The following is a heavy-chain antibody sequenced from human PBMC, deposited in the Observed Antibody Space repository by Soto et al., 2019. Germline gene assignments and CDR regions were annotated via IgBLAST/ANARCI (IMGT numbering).Heavy chain of an antibody. D-gene: IGHD2-2*02. CDR2: ISGSGGST. Sequence: GGSLRLSCAASGFTFSSYAMSWVRQAPGKGLEWVSAISGSGGSTYYADSVKGRFTISRDNSKNTLYLQMNSLRAEDTAVYYCAKDTEIPAQTIVVVPAAIGHNWFDPWGQGTLVTVSS. V-gene: IGHV3-23*01. J-gene: IGHJ5*02. CDR3: AKDTEIPAQTIVVVPAAIGHNWFDP. CDR1: GFTFSSYA.